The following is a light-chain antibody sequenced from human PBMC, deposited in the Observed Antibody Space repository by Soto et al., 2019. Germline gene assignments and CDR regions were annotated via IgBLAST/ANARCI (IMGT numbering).Light chain of an antibody. CDR2: EVR. J-gene: IGLJ1*01. CDR1: SRDIGAYNL. CDR3: CSYASGSTPLYV. Sequence: QSALTQPASVSGSPGQSITISCSGTSRDIGAYNLVSWYQQPPGKAPKLLIYEVRKRPSGVSTRFSGSKAGNTASLTISGLQAEDEADYYCCSYASGSTPLYVFGTGTKVTVL. V-gene: IGLV2-23*02.